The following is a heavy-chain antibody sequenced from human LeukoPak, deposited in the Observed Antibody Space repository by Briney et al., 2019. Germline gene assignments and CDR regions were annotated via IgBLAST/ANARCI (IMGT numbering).Heavy chain of an antibody. V-gene: IGHV4-31*03. Sequence: SETLSLTCTVSGGSISSGGSYWSWIRQHPGKGLEWIGYIYYSGSTYYNPSLKSRVTISVDTSKNQFSLKLSSVTAADTAVYYCARYPDSGGYYGSDSWYAFDIWGQGTMVTVSS. D-gene: IGHD3-10*01. J-gene: IGHJ3*02. CDR3: ARYPDSGGYYGSDSWYAFDI. CDR2: IYYSGST. CDR1: GGSISSGGSY.